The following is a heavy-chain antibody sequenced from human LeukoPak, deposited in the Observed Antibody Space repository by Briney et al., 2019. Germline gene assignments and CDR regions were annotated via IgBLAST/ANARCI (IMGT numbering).Heavy chain of an antibody. CDR3: ARRQNNYYDSSGYYPYYFDY. J-gene: IGHJ4*02. CDR1: GYIFTGYY. Sequence: ASVKVSCKTSGYIFTGYYMHWVRQAPGQGLEWMGWINPDSGDTNFAQRFQGRVTMTRDTSVNTAYMELSWLRSDDTAVYYCARRQNNYYDSSGYYPYYFDYWGQGTLVTVSS. CDR2: INPDSGDT. D-gene: IGHD3-22*01. V-gene: IGHV1-2*02.